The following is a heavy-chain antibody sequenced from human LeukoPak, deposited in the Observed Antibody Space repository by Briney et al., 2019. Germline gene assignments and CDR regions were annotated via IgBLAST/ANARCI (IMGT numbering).Heavy chain of an antibody. J-gene: IGHJ4*02. Sequence: PGGSLRLSCAASGFTFDDYGMSWVRQAPGKGLVWVSRINSDGSSTSYADSVKGRFTISRDNAKNTLYLQMNSLRAEDTAVYYCARARINYNWNVLDYWGQGTLVTVSS. CDR1: GFTFDDYG. V-gene: IGHV3-74*01. CDR2: INSDGSST. D-gene: IGHD1-20*01. CDR3: ARARINYNWNVLDY.